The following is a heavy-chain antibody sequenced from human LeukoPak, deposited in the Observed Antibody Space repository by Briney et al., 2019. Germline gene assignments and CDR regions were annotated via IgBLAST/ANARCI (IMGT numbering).Heavy chain of an antibody. CDR1: GFTFSSYW. Sequence: GGSLRLSCVASGFTFSSYWMSWVRQAPGKGLEWVANIKQDGSEKYYVDSVKGRFTISRDNAKNSLYLQMNSLRAEDTAVYYCARDSRGAFDYWGQGTLVTVSS. CDR2: IKQDGSEK. D-gene: IGHD3-10*01. J-gene: IGHJ4*02. V-gene: IGHV3-7*01. CDR3: ARDSRGAFDY.